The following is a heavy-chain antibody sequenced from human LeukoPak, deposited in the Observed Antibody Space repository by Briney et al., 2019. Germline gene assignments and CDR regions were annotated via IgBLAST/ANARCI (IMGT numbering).Heavy chain of an antibody. CDR2: IYYSGST. Sequence: KSSETLSLTCTVSGGSISSSSYYWGWIRQPPGKGLEWIGSIYYSGSTYYNPSLKSRVTISVDTSKNQFSLKLSSVTAADTAVYYCAREPSPYYYDSSGYNWDYWGQGTLVTVSS. D-gene: IGHD3-22*01. V-gene: IGHV4-39*02. CDR1: GGSISSSSYY. J-gene: IGHJ4*02. CDR3: AREPSPYYYDSSGYNWDY.